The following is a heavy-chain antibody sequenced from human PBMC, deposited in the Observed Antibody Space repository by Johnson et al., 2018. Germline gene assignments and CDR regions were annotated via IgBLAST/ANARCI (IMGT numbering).Heavy chain of an antibody. CDR3: AREGAGTDDAFDI. Sequence: QVQLVESGGGVVQPGRSLRLSCAASGFTFSSYGMHWVRQAPGKGLEWVAVISYDGSNKYYADSVKGRFTISRDNSKNTLYLQMNSLRAEDTAGYYCAREGAGTDDAFDIWGRGTMVTVS. D-gene: IGHD6-13*01. CDR2: ISYDGSNK. CDR1: GFTFSSYG. J-gene: IGHJ3*02. V-gene: IGHV3-30*03.